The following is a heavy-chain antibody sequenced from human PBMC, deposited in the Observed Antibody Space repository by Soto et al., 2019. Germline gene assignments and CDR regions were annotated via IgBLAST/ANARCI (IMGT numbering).Heavy chain of an antibody. CDR2: IYWDDGK. Sequence: QITLKESGPTLVKPTQTLTLTCSFSGFSLSTSGVGVAWIRQPPGKALEWLALIYWDDGKRYSPSLKTRLNITKETSKTQVVLTLSNVDAVDTATYYCAHSPAYDISTGYYPFDFWGPGSLVTVSS. D-gene: IGHD3-9*01. V-gene: IGHV2-5*02. CDR1: GFSLSTSGVG. J-gene: IGHJ4*02. CDR3: AHSPAYDISTGYYPFDF.